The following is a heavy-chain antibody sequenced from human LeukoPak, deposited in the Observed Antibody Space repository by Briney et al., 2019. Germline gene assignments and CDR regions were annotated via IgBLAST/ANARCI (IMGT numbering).Heavy chain of an antibody. CDR3: ASSDGSGSYLYFDY. Sequence: RXPPGXGLEWIGYIYYSGSTNYNPSLKSRVTISVDTSKNQFSLKLSSVTAADTAVYYCASSDGSGSYLYFDYWGQGTLVTVSS. J-gene: IGHJ4*02. D-gene: IGHD3-10*01. CDR2: IYYSGST. V-gene: IGHV4-59*08.